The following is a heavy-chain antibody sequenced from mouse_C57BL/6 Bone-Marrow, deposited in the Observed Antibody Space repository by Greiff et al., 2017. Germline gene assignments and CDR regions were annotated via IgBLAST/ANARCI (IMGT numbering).Heavy chain of an antibody. CDR1: GYSFTGYY. J-gene: IGHJ3*01. Sequence: VQLKHSGPELVKPGASVKISCKASGYSFTGYYMNWVKQSPEKSLEWIGEINPSTGGTTYNQKFKAKATLTVDKSSSTAYMQLKSLTSEDSAVYYCARYDGGPSYWGQGTLVTVSA. CDR3: ARYDGGPSY. V-gene: IGHV1-42*01. D-gene: IGHD2-3*01. CDR2: INPSTGGT.